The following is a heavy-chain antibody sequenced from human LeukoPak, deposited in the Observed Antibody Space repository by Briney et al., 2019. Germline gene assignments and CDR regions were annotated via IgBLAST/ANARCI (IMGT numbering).Heavy chain of an antibody. CDR2: INPNSGCT. J-gene: IGHJ4*02. D-gene: IGHD2-15*01. Sequence: ASVTVSFTASGYTFIGYYMHWVRQAPGQGLEWMGWINPNSGCTNYAQKFQGRVTMTRDTSISTAYMELSRLRSDDTAVYYCARGYCSGCSCYSRFDYWGQGTLVTVSS. V-gene: IGHV1-2*02. CDR1: GYTFIGYY. CDR3: ARGYCSGCSCYSRFDY.